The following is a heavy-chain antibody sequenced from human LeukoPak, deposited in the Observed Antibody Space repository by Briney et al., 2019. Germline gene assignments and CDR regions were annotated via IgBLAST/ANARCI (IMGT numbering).Heavy chain of an antibody. V-gene: IGHV4-39*01. Sequence: SETLSLTCSVSSASISSGSNYWGWIRQPPGKTLEWIGSIYSSGSTYYNPSLKSRVIIIIDTPKNHFSLTLSSVTAADTAVYYCARLSVGVGEPLYYYYYYMDVWGKGTTVTISS. CDR3: ARLSVGVGEPLYYYYYYMDV. D-gene: IGHD3-10*01. J-gene: IGHJ6*03. CDR1: SASISSGSNY. CDR2: IYSSGST.